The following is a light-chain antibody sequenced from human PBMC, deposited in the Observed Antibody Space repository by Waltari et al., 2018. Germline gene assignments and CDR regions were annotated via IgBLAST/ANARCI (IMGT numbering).Light chain of an antibody. CDR2: KAS. CDR1: QSISSW. V-gene: IGKV1-5*03. Sequence: DIQMTQSPSTLSASVGDRVTITCRASQSISSWLDWYQQKPGKAPKLLIYKASSLESGGPSRFSGSGSGTEFTLTISSLQPDDFATFYCQQYNSYPLTFGGGTRVEIK. J-gene: IGKJ4*01. CDR3: QQYNSYPLT.